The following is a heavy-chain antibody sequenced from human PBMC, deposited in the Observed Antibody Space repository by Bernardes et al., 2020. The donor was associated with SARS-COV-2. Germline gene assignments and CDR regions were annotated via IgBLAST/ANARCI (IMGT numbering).Heavy chain of an antibody. J-gene: IGHJ4*02. CDR2: ISAHNGNT. Sequence: ASVKVSCHVSGCTFTKYGITWVRQAPGQGLEWMAWISAHNGNTDYAQKYEGRVTMTTDTSTSTAYMELRSLTSDDTAVYYFSRGRDVSVFPGWYHDYWGQRTPVTVSS. CDR1: GCTFTKYG. D-gene: IGHD2-21*01. V-gene: IGHV1-18*01. CDR3: SRGRDVSVFPGWYHDY.